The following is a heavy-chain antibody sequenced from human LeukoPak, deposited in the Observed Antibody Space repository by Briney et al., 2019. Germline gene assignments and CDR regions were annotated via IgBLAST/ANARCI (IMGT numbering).Heavy chain of an antibody. J-gene: IGHJ4*02. CDR1: GYSFPIYW. CDR2: IYPGDSDT. Sequence: GESLKISCKGSGYSFPIYWIAWVRQMPGKGLEWMGIIYPGDSDTRYSPSFQGQVTISADKSISTAYLQWSSLKASDTAMYYCASSSSSGWYPYWGQGTLVTVSS. CDR3: ASSSSSGWYPY. V-gene: IGHV5-51*01. D-gene: IGHD6-19*01.